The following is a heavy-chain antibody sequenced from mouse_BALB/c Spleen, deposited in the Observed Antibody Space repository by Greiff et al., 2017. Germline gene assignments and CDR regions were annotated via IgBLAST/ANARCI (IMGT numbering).Heavy chain of an antibody. CDR1: GFSLTSYG. D-gene: IGHD2-2*01. J-gene: IGHJ4*01. CDR2: IWAGGST. V-gene: IGHV2-9*02. CDR3: ARVGLRSYYYAMDY. Sequence: VQLVESGPGLVAPSQSLSITCTVSGFSLTSYGVHWVRQPPGKGLEWLGVIWAGGSTNYNSALMSRLSISKDNSKSQVFLKMNSLQTDDTAMYYCARVGLRSYYYAMDYWGQGTSVTVSS.